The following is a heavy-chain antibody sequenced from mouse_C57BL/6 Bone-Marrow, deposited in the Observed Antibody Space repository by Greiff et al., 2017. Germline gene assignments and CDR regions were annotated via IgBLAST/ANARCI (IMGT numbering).Heavy chain of an antibody. CDR1: GYTFTNYW. D-gene: IGHD2-4*01. J-gene: IGHJ3*01. CDR3: ARSGDYEAFAY. CDR2: IYPGGGYT. Sequence: VKLMESGAELVRPGTSVKMSCKASGYTFTNYWIGWAKQRPGHGLEWIGDIYPGGGYTNYNEKFKGKATLTADKSSSTAYMQFSSLTSEDSAIYYCARSGDYEAFAYWGQGTLVTVSA. V-gene: IGHV1-63*01.